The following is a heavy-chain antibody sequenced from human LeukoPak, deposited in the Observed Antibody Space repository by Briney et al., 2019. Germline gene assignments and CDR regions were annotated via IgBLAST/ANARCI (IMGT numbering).Heavy chain of an antibody. CDR3: ARSGYCSSTSCFGYYYYYMDV. CDR1: GGSISSGSYY. J-gene: IGHJ6*03. Sequence: SETLSLTCTVSGGSISSGSYYWSWIRQPAGKGLEWIGRIYTSGSTNYNPSLKSRVTISVDTSKNQFSLKLSSVTAADTAVYYCARSGYCSSTSCFGYYYYYMDVWGKGTTVTVSS. D-gene: IGHD2-2*01. V-gene: IGHV4-61*02. CDR2: IYTSGST.